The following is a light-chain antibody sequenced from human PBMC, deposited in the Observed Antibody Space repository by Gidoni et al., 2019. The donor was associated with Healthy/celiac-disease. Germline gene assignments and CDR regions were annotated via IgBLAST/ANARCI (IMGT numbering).Light chain of an antibody. CDR3: QQYNNWPPLT. V-gene: IGKV3-15*01. CDR2: GAS. CDR1: QSVSSN. J-gene: IGKJ4*01. Sequence: EIVMTQAPATLSVAPGGRATLSCRASQSVSSNLAWYQQKPGQDPRLLIYGASTRATGIPARFSGSGSGTEFTLTISSLQSEDFAVYYCQQYNNWPPLTFXGXTKVEIK.